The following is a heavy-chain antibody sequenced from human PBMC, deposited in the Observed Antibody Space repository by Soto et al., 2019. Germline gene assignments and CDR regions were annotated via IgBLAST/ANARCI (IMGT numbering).Heavy chain of an antibody. D-gene: IGHD6-19*01. Sequence: GGSLRLSCAASGFTFSSYAMSWVRQAPGKGLEWVSAISGSGGSTYYADSVKGRFTISRDNSKNTLYLQMNSLRSEDTAVYYCAREGSGWYPGTFETGYAFDIWGQGTMVTVSS. CDR1: GFTFSSYA. V-gene: IGHV3-23*01. CDR2: ISGSGGST. CDR3: AREGSGWYPGTFETGYAFDI. J-gene: IGHJ3*02.